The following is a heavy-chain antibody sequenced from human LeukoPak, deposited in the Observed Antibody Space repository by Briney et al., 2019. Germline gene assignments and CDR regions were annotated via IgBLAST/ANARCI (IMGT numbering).Heavy chain of an antibody. Sequence: PGGSLRLSCAASGFTFSSYGMSWVRQAPGKGLEWVANIKQDGSEKYYVDSVKGRFTISRDNAKNSLYLQMNSLRAEDTAVYYCARAPLATVAGKFGDYYYGMDVWGQGTTVTVSS. CDR1: GFTFSSYG. J-gene: IGHJ6*02. D-gene: IGHD6-19*01. CDR2: IKQDGSEK. V-gene: IGHV3-7*01. CDR3: ARAPLATVAGKFGDYYYGMDV.